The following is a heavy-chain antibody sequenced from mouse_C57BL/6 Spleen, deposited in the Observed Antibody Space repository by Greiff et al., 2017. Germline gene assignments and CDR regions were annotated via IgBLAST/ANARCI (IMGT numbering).Heavy chain of an antibody. CDR3: ASSGFDY. CDR2: IYPRSGNT. Sequence: VKLMESGAELARPGASVKLSCKASGYTFTSYGISWVKQRTGQGLEWIGEIYPRSGNTYYNEKFKGKATLTADKSSSTAYMELRSLTSEDSAIXFCASSGFDYWGQGTTLTVSS. J-gene: IGHJ2*01. D-gene: IGHD4-1*01. CDR1: GYTFTSYG. V-gene: IGHV1-81*01.